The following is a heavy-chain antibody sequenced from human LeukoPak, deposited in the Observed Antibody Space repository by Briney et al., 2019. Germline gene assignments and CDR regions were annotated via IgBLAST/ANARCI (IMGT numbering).Heavy chain of an antibody. Sequence: SETLSLTCTVSGGSIISSSDFWAWIRQPPGKGLEWLGSIYNSGSAYYSPSLKSRVTISVDTSKNQFSLGLSSVTAADTAVYYCARLELFYADSWGQGALVTVSS. V-gene: IGHV4-39*01. J-gene: IGHJ4*02. CDR3: ARLELFYADS. CDR1: GGSIISSSDF. CDR2: IYNSGSA. D-gene: IGHD1-26*01.